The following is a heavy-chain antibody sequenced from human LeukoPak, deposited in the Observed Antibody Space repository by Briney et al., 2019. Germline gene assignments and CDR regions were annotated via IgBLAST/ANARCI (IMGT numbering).Heavy chain of an antibody. CDR1: GFTFSSHA. J-gene: IGHJ4*02. Sequence: PGGSLRLSCAASGFTFSSHAMSWVRQAPGKGLEWVSAISASGDGIYYTDSVKGRFTVSRDNSKDTLYLQMNSLRADDTAVYYCAKTTGGAAGNRVFDHWGQGALVTVTS. CDR3: AKTTGGAAGNRVFDH. CDR2: ISASGDGI. V-gene: IGHV3-23*01. D-gene: IGHD6-13*01.